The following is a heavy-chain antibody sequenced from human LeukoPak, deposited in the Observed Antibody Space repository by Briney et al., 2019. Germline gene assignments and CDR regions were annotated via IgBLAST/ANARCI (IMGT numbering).Heavy chain of an antibody. V-gene: IGHV3-23*01. CDR3: AKDAGPYCSSTSCYFDY. CDR1: GLTFSSYA. D-gene: IGHD2-2*01. CDR2: ISGSGGST. J-gene: IGHJ4*02. Sequence: PGGSLRLSCAASGLTFSSYAMSWVRQAPGKGLEWVSAISGSGGSTYYADSVKGRFTISRDNSKNTLYLQMNSLRAEDTAVYYCAKDAGPYCSSTSCYFDYWGQGTLVTVSS.